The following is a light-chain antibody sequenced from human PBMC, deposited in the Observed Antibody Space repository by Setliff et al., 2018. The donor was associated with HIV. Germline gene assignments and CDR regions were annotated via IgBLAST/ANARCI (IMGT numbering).Light chain of an antibody. CDR2: DVS. J-gene: IGLJ2*01. Sequence: LTQPASVSGSPGQSITISCTGTSSDVAGYNYVSWYQHHPGKAPKLLIYDVSQRPSGVSKRFSGSKSGNTASLTISGLQAEDEAEYYCSSYTGSSTLVFGGGTKVTVL. V-gene: IGLV2-14*03. CDR3: SSYTGSSTLV. CDR1: SSDVAGYNY.